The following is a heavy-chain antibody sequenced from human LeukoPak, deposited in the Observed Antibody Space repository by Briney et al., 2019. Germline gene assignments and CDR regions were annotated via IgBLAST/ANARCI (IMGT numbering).Heavy chain of an antibody. Sequence: GGSLRLSCAASGFIFSSYEMIWFRQAPGKGLEFVSYISKSGSTKYYADSVRGRFTISRADPKNSPYLQMNSLRAEDTALYFCDREDGQTGYYFDYWGQGILVTVSS. CDR3: DREDGQTGYYFDY. D-gene: IGHD1-14*01. V-gene: IGHV3-48*03. CDR2: ISKSGSTK. J-gene: IGHJ4*02. CDR1: GFIFSSYE.